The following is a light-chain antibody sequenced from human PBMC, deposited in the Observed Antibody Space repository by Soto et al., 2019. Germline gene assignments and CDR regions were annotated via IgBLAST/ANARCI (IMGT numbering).Light chain of an antibody. J-gene: IGLJ1*01. CDR3: SSYAGSLYV. V-gene: IGLV2-8*01. CDR2: EVT. Sequence: QSALTQPPSASGSPGQSVTISCTGTSSDVGGYNYVSWYQQHPGKAPKLMIYEVTKRPSGVTDRVSGSKSGNTASLTGSGLQDEDEADYYYSSYAGSLYVLGNGTKLTVL. CDR1: SSDVGGYNY.